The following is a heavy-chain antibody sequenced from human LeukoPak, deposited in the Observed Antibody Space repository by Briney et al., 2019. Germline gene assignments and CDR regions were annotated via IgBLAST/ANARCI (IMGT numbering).Heavy chain of an antibody. D-gene: IGHD3-10*01. Sequence: PSETLSLTCTVSGYSISSGYYWGWIRQPPGKGLEWIGSIYHSGSTYYNPSLKSRVTISVDTSKNQFSLKLSSVTAADTAVYYCAISLWFGELLPFDYWGQGTLVTVSS. J-gene: IGHJ4*02. CDR3: AISLWFGELLPFDY. V-gene: IGHV4-38-2*02. CDR2: IYHSGST. CDR1: GYSISSGYY.